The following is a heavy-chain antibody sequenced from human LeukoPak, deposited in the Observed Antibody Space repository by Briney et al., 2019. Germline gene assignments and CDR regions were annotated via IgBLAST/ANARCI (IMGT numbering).Heavy chain of an antibody. D-gene: IGHD3-22*01. V-gene: IGHV5-51*01. CDR2: VYPGDSDT. CDR3: ATSFYYDSSGYYWNWFDP. J-gene: IGHJ5*02. CDR1: GDSFTSYW. Sequence: GESLKISCKGSGDSFTSYWIGWVRQMPGKGLEWLGIVYPGDSDTRYSPSFRGQVTISADKSIRTAYLQWSSLKASDTAMYFCATSFYYDSSGYYWNWFDPWGQGTLVTVSS.